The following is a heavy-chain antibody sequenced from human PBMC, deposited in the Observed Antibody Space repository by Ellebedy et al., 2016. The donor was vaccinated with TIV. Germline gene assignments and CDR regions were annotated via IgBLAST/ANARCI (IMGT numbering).Heavy chain of an antibody. CDR2: IKQDGSEK. V-gene: IGHV3-7*01. CDR3: ATNCGGDCYSLWVY. D-gene: IGHD2-21*02. Sequence: GGSLRLSXAASGFTFSSYWMSWVRRAPGKGLKWVANIKQDGSEKNYVDSVKGRFTISRDNGKNSLYLQMNSLRAEDTAVYYCATNCGGDCYSLWVYWGQGTLVTVSS. CDR1: GFTFSSYW. J-gene: IGHJ4*02.